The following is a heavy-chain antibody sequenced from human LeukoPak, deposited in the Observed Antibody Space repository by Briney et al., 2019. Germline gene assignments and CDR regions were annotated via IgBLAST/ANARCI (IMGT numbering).Heavy chain of an antibody. CDR2: IYTSGST. Sequence: PSETLSLTCNVSGGSISNYYWSWIRQPAGKGLEWIGRIYTSGSTNYNPSLKSRVTISVDTSKNQFSLKLSSVTAADTAVYYCAREVGDGDYWSVRYFDYWGQGTLVTVSS. D-gene: IGHD4-17*01. J-gene: IGHJ4*02. V-gene: IGHV4-4*07. CDR3: AREVGDGDYWSVRYFDY. CDR1: GGSISNYY.